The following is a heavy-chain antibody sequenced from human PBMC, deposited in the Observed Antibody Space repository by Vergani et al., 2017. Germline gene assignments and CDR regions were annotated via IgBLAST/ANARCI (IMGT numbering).Heavy chain of an antibody. V-gene: IGHV3-43*02. CDR3: AKDDGSSWYVVPYYYYGMDV. CDR1: GFTFDDYA. Sequence: EVQLVESGGGVVQPGGSLRLSCAASGFTFDDYAMHWVRQAPGKGLEWVSLISGDGGSTYYADSVKGRFTISRDNSKNSLYLQMNSLRTEDTALYYCAKDDGSSWYVVPYYYYGMDVWGQGTTVTVSS. D-gene: IGHD6-13*01. CDR2: ISGDGGST. J-gene: IGHJ6*02.